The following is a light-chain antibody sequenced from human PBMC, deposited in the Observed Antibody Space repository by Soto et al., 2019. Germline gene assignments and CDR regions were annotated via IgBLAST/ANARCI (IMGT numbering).Light chain of an antibody. CDR3: SSYTSTSILHI. V-gene: IGLV2-14*01. CDR1: ISDVGGYNY. J-gene: IGLJ2*01. Sequence: QSVLTQPASVSGSPGQSITISCTGTISDVGGYNYVSWYQQYTGKAPKLMIFEVSNRPSGISNRFSGSKSDNTASLTISGLQAEDEADYYCSSYTSTSILHIFGGGTKVSVL. CDR2: EVS.